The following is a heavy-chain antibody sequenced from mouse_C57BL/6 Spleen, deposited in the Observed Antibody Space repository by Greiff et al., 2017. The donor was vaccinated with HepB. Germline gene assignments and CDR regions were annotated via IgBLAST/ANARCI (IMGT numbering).Heavy chain of an antibody. CDR3: ARGIGTAQATFYFDY. D-gene: IGHD3-2*02. CDR1: GYTFTDYN. Sequence: EVQLQQSGPELVKPGASVKIPCKASGYTFTDYNMDWVKQSHGKSLEWIGDINPNNGGTIYNQKFKGKATLTVDKSSSTAYMELRSLTSEDTAVYYWARGIGTAQATFYFDYWGQGTTLTVSS. V-gene: IGHV1-18*01. J-gene: IGHJ2*01. CDR2: INPNNGGT.